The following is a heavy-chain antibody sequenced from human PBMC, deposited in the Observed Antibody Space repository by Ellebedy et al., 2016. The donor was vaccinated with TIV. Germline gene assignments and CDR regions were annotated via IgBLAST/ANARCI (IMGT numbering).Heavy chain of an antibody. V-gene: IGHV3-33*01. CDR2: IWNDGNTK. J-gene: IGHJ6*02. D-gene: IGHD6-13*01. Sequence: GESLKISCEASGFNFSSHGMHSVRQAPGKGLEWVAVIWNDGNTKYYVDSVKGRFTISRDNSKNTLYLHMNSLRAEDMAVYYCARTPTSSSWLDYYYYGMDVWGQGTTVTVSS. CDR1: GFNFSSHG. CDR3: ARTPTSSSWLDYYYYGMDV.